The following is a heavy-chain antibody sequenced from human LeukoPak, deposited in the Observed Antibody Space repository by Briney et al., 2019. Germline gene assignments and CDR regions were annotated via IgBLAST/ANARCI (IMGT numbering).Heavy chain of an antibody. CDR2: ISTHNGNT. CDR1: GYTFTNYG. V-gene: IGHV1-18*01. J-gene: IGHJ4*02. Sequence: GASVTVSCKAAGYTFTNYGVNWVRQAPGQGLEWMGGISTHNGNTNYAQKLQGRVTMTTDTSTSTAYMELRSLRSDDTAVYYCARDLKMGYISGRYSWGTGSSNDYWGQGTLVTVSS. D-gene: IGHD6-19*01. CDR3: ARDLKMGYISGRYSWGTGSSNDY.